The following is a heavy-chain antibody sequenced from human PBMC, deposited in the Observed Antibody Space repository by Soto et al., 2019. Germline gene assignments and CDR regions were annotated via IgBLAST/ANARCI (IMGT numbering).Heavy chain of an antibody. CDR3: ARGGKERFRGSGMDV. Sequence: SVKVSCKASGGTFSSYSISWVRQAPGQGLEWMGEIISMFGAAMYAQKFQGRVTITADESASTAYMELSSLRSEDTAVYYCARGGKERFRGSGMDVWGQGTTVTVSS. CDR2: IISMFGAA. CDR1: GGTFSSYS. D-gene: IGHD1-1*01. V-gene: IGHV1-69*13. J-gene: IGHJ6*02.